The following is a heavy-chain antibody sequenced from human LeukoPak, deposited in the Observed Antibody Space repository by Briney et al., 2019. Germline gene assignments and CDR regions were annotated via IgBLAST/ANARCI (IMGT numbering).Heavy chain of an antibody. CDR2: ISSSSTI. V-gene: IGHV3-48*01. J-gene: IGHJ4*02. CDR3: ARGEHGSNCDC. Sequence: PGGSLRLSCAASGFTFSTYSMNWVRQAPGKGLEWVSYISSSSTIYYADSVKGRFTISRDIAKNSLYLQMNSLRAEDTAVYYCARGEHGSNCDCWGQGTLVTVSS. CDR1: GFTFSTYS. D-gene: IGHD2-15*01.